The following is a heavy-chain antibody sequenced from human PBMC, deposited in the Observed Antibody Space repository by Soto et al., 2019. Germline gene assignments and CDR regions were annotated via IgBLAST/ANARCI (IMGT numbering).Heavy chain of an antibody. D-gene: IGHD3-10*01. V-gene: IGHV4-39*01. Sequence: SETLSLTCTVSGASISGYYWGWIRQPPGKGLEWIGSFYYSGTTYYNPSLRSRVTISVDTSKNQFSLKLTSVTAADTAVYYCTRGVQWLGDLLLNYLDPWGQGTLVTVYS. J-gene: IGHJ5*02. CDR3: TRGVQWLGDLLLNYLDP. CDR1: GASISGYY. CDR2: FYYSGTT.